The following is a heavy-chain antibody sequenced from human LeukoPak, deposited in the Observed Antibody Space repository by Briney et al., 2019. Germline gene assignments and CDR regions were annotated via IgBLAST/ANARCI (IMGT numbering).Heavy chain of an antibody. D-gene: IGHD6-6*01. V-gene: IGHV3-30-3*01. J-gene: IGHJ4*02. CDR3: ARGLYSSSNLLFDY. Sequence: GGSLRLSCAASGFTFSSYAMHWVRQAPCKGLEWVAVISYDGSNKYYADSVKGRFTISRDNSKNTLYLQMNSLSAEDTAVYYCARGLYSSSNLLFDYWGQGTLVTVSS. CDR1: GFTFSSYA. CDR2: ISYDGSNK.